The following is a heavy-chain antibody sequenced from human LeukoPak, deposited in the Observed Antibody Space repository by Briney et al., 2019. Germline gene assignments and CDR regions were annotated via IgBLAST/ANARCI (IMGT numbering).Heavy chain of an antibody. Sequence: NPSETLSLTCAVSGGSISSGGYSWSWIRQPPGKGLEWIGYIYHSGSTYYNPSLKSRVTISVDRSKNQFSLKLSSVTAADTAVYYCARDRRIAAGGYFDYWGQGTLVTVSS. J-gene: IGHJ4*02. V-gene: IGHV4-30-2*01. CDR1: GGSISSGGYS. CDR3: ARDRRIAAGGYFDY. D-gene: IGHD6-25*01. CDR2: IYHSGST.